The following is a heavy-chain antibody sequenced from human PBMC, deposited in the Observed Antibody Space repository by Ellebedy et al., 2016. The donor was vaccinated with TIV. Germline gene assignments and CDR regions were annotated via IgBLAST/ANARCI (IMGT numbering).Heavy chain of an antibody. Sequence: AASVKVSCKASGYTFTSYYIHWARQAPGQGLEWMGIINPTGGSTNYEQKFQGRVSMTRDTSTSTVYMELSSLRSEDTAVYYYGRVLGSYGWFDPWGQGTLVTVSS. J-gene: IGHJ5*02. CDR3: GRVLGSYGWFDP. CDR1: GYTFTSYY. CDR2: INPTGGST. D-gene: IGHD3-16*01. V-gene: IGHV1-46*01.